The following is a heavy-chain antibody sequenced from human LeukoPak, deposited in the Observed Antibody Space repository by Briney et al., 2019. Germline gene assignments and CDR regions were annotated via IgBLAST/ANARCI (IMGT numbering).Heavy chain of an antibody. CDR3: ARGKSVLVVLAAIERTRYYFDY. CDR2: ISSSSSYI. V-gene: IGHV3-21*01. CDR1: GFTFSSYS. D-gene: IGHD2-2*01. Sequence: GGSLRLSCAASGFTFSSYSMNWVRQAPGKGLEWVSSISSSSSYIYYADSVKGRFTISRDNAKNSLYLQMNSLRAEDTAVYYCARGKSVLVVLAAIERTRYYFDYWGQGTLVSVSS. J-gene: IGHJ4*02.